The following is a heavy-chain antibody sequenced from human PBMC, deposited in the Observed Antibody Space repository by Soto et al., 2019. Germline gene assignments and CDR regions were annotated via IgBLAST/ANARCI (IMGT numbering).Heavy chain of an antibody. D-gene: IGHD3-22*01. Sequence: ASVKVSCKASGGTLGSDAITWVRQAPGQGLEWVGRIIPIFGTTNYAQNLQGRVTISADKSTLTSYMELHSLTSDDTALYYCARDRTDSGYYTNWLDPWGQGTQVTVSS. CDR3: ARDRTDSGYYTNWLDP. CDR1: GGTLGSDA. J-gene: IGHJ5*02. CDR2: IIPIFGTT. V-gene: IGHV1-69*06.